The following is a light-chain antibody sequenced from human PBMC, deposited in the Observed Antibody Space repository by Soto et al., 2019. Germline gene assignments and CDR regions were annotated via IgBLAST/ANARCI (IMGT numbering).Light chain of an antibody. V-gene: IGKV1-17*01. CDR2: AAS. Sequence: IQMTQSPSSLSASLGDRVTITCRASQGIRNDLGWSQKKPEKAPQLLIYAASTLQSGVPSRLSGSGSGTEFTLTISSQQPDDFATYYCQQYKSYWTFGQGTNVDIK. CDR3: QQYKSYWT. CDR1: QGIRND. J-gene: IGKJ1*01.